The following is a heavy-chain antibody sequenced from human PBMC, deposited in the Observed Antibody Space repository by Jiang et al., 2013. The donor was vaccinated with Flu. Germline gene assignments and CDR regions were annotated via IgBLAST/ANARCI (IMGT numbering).Heavy chain of an antibody. CDR2: IIPIFGTA. CDR3: ARGRYYGSGSYYWPYYFDY. D-gene: IGHD3-10*01. V-gene: IGHV1-69*01. CDR1: GGTFSSYA. J-gene: IGHJ4*02. Sequence: QLVESGAEVKKPGSSVKVSCKASGGTFSSYAISWVRQAPGQGLEWMGGIIPIFGTANYAQKFQGRVTITADESTSTAYMELSSLRSEDTAVYYCARGRYYGSGSYYWPYYFDYWGQGTLVTVSS.